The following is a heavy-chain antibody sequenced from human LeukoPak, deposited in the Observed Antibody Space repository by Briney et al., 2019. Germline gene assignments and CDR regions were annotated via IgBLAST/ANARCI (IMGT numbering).Heavy chain of an antibody. V-gene: IGHV4-38-2*01. D-gene: IGHD4-17*01. Sequence: SETLSLTCDVSGYSISSGYYWAWIRQPPGKGLEWIGSMYHSGSSYYNPSLKSRITISVDTSKTQFSLKLSSVPAADTAVYYCAKVGAYGDYPRHDYWGQGTLVTVSS. CDR3: AKVGAYGDYPRHDY. CDR1: GYSISSGYY. J-gene: IGHJ4*02. CDR2: MYHSGSS.